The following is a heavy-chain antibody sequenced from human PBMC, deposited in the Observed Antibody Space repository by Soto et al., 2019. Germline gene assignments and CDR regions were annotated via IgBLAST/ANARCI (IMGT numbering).Heavy chain of an antibody. V-gene: IGHV3-30*18. Sequence: GGSLRLSCAASGFTFSSYGMHWVRQAPGKGLEWVAVISYDGSNKYYADSVKGRFTISRDNSKNTLYLQMNSLRAEDTAVYYCAKEIAPYRSGWNFDYWGQGT. D-gene: IGHD6-19*01. CDR2: ISYDGSNK. CDR3: AKEIAPYRSGWNFDY. J-gene: IGHJ4*02. CDR1: GFTFSSYG.